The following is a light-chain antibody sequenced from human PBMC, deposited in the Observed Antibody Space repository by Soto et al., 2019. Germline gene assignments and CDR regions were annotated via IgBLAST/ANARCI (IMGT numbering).Light chain of an antibody. J-gene: IGLJ2*01. Sequence: QSVLTQPPSVSGAPGQRVTISCAGGSSNIGAGYDVHWYQQLPGTAPKFLIFGNTNRPSGVPDRFSGSKSGTSASLAITGLQADDEADYYCQSYDSSLSVVVFGGGTKLTVL. V-gene: IGLV1-40*01. CDR3: QSYDSSLSVVV. CDR1: SSNIGAGYD. CDR2: GNT.